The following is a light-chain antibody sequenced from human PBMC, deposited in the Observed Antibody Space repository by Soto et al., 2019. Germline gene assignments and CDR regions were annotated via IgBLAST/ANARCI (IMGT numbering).Light chain of an antibody. CDR3: QYYDESLWT. Sequence: EVVLTQSPATLSVSPVDMATLSFSSSQSVVTSYLAGYQQKYGQSPRLLIYGALYRAPGIPDRFSGSGSGTDFTLSISRLEPEDFAVYYCQYYDESLWTFGQGIKV. CDR2: GAL. CDR1: QSVVTSY. V-gene: IGKV3-20*01. J-gene: IGKJ1*01.